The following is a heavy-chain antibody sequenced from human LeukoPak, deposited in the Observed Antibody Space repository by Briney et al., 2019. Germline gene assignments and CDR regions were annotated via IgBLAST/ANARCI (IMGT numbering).Heavy chain of an antibody. CDR3: ARSGWHSSGYPVTFDY. CDR1: GGSISSGSYY. D-gene: IGHD3-22*01. CDR2: IYTSGST. V-gene: IGHV4-61*02. Sequence: PSETLSLTCTVSGGSISSGSYYLSWIRHPAGKGLEWIGRIYTSGSTNYNPSLKSRVTISVDTSKNQFSLKLSSVTAADTAVYYCARSGWHSSGYPVTFDYWGQGTLVTVSS. J-gene: IGHJ4*02.